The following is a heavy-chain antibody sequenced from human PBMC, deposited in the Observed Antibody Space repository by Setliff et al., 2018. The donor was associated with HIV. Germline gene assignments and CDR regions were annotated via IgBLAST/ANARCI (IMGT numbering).Heavy chain of an antibody. Sequence: ASVKVSCKPSGQSFTNYDIHWLRRASGQGLEWMGWMNPKSGVSGSALKFQDRVTMTRDTSTLTLYMELSSLTSEDTAVYYCARAKAVGGVIITGGLDVWGQGTTVTVSS. CDR1: GQSFTNYD. J-gene: IGHJ6*02. CDR2: MNPKSGVS. V-gene: IGHV1-8*01. CDR3: ARAKAVGGVIITGGLDV. D-gene: IGHD3-16*02.